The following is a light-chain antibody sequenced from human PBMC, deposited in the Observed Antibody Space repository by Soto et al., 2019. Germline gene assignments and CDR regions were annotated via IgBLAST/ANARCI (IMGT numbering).Light chain of an antibody. J-gene: IGKJ4*01. CDR3: QQYASSPLT. V-gene: IGKV3-20*01. CDR1: QSVGSNY. Sequence: EIVLTQSPGTLSVSPGERATLSCRASQSVGSNYLAWYQQRPGQAPRLLIYGASHRVTGIPDRFSGSGSGTDFTLTISRLEPEDFAVYYCQQYASSPLTFGGGTKVETK. CDR2: GAS.